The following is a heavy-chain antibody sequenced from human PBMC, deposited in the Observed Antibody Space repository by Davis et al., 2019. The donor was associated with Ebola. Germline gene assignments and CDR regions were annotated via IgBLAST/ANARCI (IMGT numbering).Heavy chain of an antibody. CDR3: ATSTGLGAHDAFDF. CDR2: IMQDGSEK. D-gene: IGHD1-26*01. V-gene: IGHV3-7*03. CDR1: GFTFSDHW. Sequence: GESLKISCAASGFTFSDHWMSWVRQAPGKGLEWVANIMQDGSEKNYVDSARGRFTISRDNAQNSLFLQMNSLSAEDTAVYYCATSTGLGAHDAFDFWGQGTVVSVSS. J-gene: IGHJ3*01.